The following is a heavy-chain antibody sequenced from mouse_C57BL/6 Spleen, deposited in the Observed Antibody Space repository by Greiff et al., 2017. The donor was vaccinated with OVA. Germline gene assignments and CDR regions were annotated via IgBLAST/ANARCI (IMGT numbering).Heavy chain of an antibody. D-gene: IGHD2-4*01. CDR2: IDPETGGT. CDR3: TRDDYDDY. V-gene: IGHV1-15*01. J-gene: IGHJ2*01. Sequence: QVHVKQSGAELVRPGASVTLSCKASGYTFTDYEMHWVKQTPVHGLEWIGAIDPETGGTAYNQKFKGKAILTADKSSSTAYMELRSLTSEDSAVYYCTRDDYDDYWGQGTTLTVSS. CDR1: GYTFTDYE.